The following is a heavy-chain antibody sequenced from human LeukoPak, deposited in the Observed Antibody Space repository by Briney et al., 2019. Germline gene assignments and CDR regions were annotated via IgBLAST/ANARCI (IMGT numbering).Heavy chain of an antibody. CDR2: ISGSGDTT. D-gene: IGHD1-1*01. CDR1: GFTFSSYA. V-gene: IGHV3-23*01. J-gene: IGHJ4*02. CDR3: AKGHSAHGTGFDY. Sequence: GGSLRLSCAASGFTFSSYAMRWVRQAPGKGLEWVSTISGSGDTTYYADSVKGRFTISRDNLKNTLYVEMNSLRVEDTAVYYCAKGHSAHGTGFDYWGQGTLVIVSS.